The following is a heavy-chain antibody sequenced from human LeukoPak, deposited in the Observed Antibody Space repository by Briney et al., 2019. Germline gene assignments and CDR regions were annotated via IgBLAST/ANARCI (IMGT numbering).Heavy chain of an antibody. D-gene: IGHD2-2*01. CDR1: GATFSSYA. V-gene: IGHV1-69*06. J-gene: IGHJ2*01. CDR2: IIPIFGTA. Sequence: GASVKVSCKASGATFSSYAISWVRQAPGQGLEWMGGIIPIFGTANYAQKFQGRVTITADKSTSTAYMELGSLRSEDTAVYYCARGSGDIVVVPAALSRITDWYFDLWGRGPLVTVSS. CDR3: ARGSGDIVVVPAALSRITDWYFDL.